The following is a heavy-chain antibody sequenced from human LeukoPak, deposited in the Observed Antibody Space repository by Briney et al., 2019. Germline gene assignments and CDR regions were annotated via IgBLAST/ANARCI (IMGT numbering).Heavy chain of an antibody. CDR1: GFIFNGYT. J-gene: IGHJ6*03. D-gene: IGHD2-15*01. Sequence: GGSLRLSCAASGFIFNGYTMHWVRQAPGKGLEWVSLITWDGGSTYYADSVKGRFTISRDNAKNSLYLQMNSLRAEDTAVYYCAGAPRGYCSGGSCHYYYYMDVWGKGTTVTISS. CDR2: ITWDGGST. CDR3: AGAPRGYCSGGSCHYYYYMDV. V-gene: IGHV3-43*01.